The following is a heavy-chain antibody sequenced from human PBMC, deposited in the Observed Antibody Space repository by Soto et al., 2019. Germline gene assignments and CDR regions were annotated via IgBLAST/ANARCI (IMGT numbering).Heavy chain of an antibody. Sequence: ASVNVSCKASGYTFTGHYMHWVRQAPGQGLEWMGWINPNSGGTNYAQKFQGRVTMTRDTSISTAYMELSRLRSDDTAVYYCASPAYCSSTSCYTDPAGMDVWGQGTTVTVSS. V-gene: IGHV1-2*02. CDR3: ASPAYCSSTSCYTDPAGMDV. J-gene: IGHJ6*02. D-gene: IGHD2-2*02. CDR1: GYTFTGHY. CDR2: INPNSGGT.